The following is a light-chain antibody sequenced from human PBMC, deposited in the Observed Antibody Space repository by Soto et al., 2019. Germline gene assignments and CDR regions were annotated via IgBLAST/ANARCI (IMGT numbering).Light chain of an antibody. Sequence: DLRMTQSPSSLSAFVGDTVTITCRASQDIIYYLAWYQQKPGKIPKLLIHSASTLQTGVQSRFSGTGSGTLFTLTINNLQPEDVATYYCQQYNSAPNTFGQGSRLEIK. CDR1: QDIIYY. CDR3: QQYNSAPNT. V-gene: IGKV1-27*01. CDR2: SAS. J-gene: IGKJ2*01.